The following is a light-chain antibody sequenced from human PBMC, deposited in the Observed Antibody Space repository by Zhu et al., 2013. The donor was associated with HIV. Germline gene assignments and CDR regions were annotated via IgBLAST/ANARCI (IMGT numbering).Light chain of an antibody. Sequence: QSVLTQPPSASGTPGQRVTISCSGSSSNIGSNSVNWYQQVPGTAPKLLMYNDNQRPSGVPDRFSGSKSGTSAFLAISGLQSADETDYYCAAWDGSLNGPVFGGGTKVTVL. J-gene: IGLJ3*02. CDR3: AAWDGSLNGPV. V-gene: IGLV1-44*01. CDR1: SSNIGSNS. CDR2: NDN.